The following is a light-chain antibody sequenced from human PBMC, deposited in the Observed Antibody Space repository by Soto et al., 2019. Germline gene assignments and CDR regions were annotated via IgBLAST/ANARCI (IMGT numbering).Light chain of an antibody. CDR3: QNFDSAPQT. V-gene: IGKV1-27*01. CDR1: QGIRHY. J-gene: IGKJ1*01. CDR2: EAS. Sequence: DIQVTQCPASLSASVRDRGTITCRASQGIRHYLAWYQQKPGKVPKLRIYEASNLQSGVPSRFRGGGSGTEFTLTISSLQPEDVATYYCQNFDSAPQTFGQGTRWIS.